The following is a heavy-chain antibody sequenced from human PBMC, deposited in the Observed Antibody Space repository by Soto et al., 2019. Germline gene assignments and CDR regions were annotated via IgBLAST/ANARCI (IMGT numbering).Heavy chain of an antibody. V-gene: IGHV3-11*01. CDR3: ARDGVLFRAGFDS. Sequence: QVQLVESGGGLVKPGGSLRLSCAVPGFTFSNYYMAWIRQAPGKGLEWVSYISTSGTSTFYADSVKDRFTISRDNAENSLFLQMDSLRVEDTAVYFCARDGVLFRAGFDSWGQGTLVTVAS. D-gene: IGHD3-16*01. J-gene: IGHJ4*02. CDR2: ISTSGTST. CDR1: GFTFSNYY.